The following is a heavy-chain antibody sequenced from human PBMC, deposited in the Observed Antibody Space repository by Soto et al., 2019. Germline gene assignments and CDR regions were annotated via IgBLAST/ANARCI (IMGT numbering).Heavy chain of an antibody. D-gene: IGHD2-21*01. V-gene: IGHV4-30-2*01. CDR2: IYHSGST. J-gene: IGHJ4*02. CDR1: GGYIRNRGYC. Sequence: SEILSLTCTVSGGYIRNRGYCWSLIPQPPGKGLEWIGYIYHSGSTYYNPSLKSRVTISVDRSRNQFSLKLSSVTAADTAVYYCARGNVVAIDYWGQGTLVTVS. CDR3: ARGNVVAIDY.